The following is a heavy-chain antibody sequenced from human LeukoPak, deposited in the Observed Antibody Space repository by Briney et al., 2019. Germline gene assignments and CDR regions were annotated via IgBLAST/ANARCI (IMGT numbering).Heavy chain of an antibody. J-gene: IGHJ6*02. V-gene: IGHV3-23*01. D-gene: IGHD4-23*01. CDR2: ISGSGGST. CDR3: AKDLPAADYGGTQFYYYYGMDV. CDR1: GFTFSNYA. Sequence: XGGSLRLSCAASGFTFSNYAMSWVRRAPGKGLEWVSAISGSGGSTYYADSVKGRFTISRDNSKNALYLQMNSLRAEDTAVYYCAKDLPAADYGGTQFYYYYGMDVWGQGTTVTVSS.